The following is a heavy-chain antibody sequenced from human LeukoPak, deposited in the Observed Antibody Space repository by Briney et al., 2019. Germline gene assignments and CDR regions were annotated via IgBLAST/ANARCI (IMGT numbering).Heavy chain of an antibody. Sequence: SETLSLTCAVYGGSFSGYYWSWIRQPPGKGLEWIGEINHSGSTNYNPSLKSRVTISVDTSKNQFSLKLSSVTAADTAVYYCAREGIKNWFDPWGQGTLVTASS. CDR2: INHSGST. J-gene: IGHJ5*02. CDR3: AREGIKNWFDP. V-gene: IGHV4-34*01. D-gene: IGHD3-10*01. CDR1: GGSFSGYY.